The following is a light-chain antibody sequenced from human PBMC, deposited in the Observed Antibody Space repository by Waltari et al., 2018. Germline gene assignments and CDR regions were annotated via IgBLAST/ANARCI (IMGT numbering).Light chain of an antibody. CDR3: CSYSRSGTFL. CDR1: SSDVGDSNV. J-gene: IGLJ1*01. Sequence: QSVLTQPASVSGSPGQSITISCTGTSSDVGDSNVVSWYLQDPGKVPKLLIYEDTMRPSGVSNRFSGSKSVNTAFLTVAGRRTEDEGDYYCCSYSRSGTFLFGTGTRVTVL. V-gene: IGLV2-23*01. CDR2: EDT.